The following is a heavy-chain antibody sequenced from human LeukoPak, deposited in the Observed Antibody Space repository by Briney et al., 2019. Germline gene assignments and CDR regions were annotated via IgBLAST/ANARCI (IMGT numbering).Heavy chain of an antibody. CDR2: ISGSGGST. D-gene: IGHD2-8*02. V-gene: IGHV3-23*01. Sequence: PGGSLRLSCAASGFTFSSYAMRWVRQAPGKGLEWVSAISGSGGSTYYADSVKGRFTISRDNSKNTLYLQMNSLRAEDTAVYYCAKSPLDIVLVVYAKYYFDYWGQGTLVTVSS. CDR1: GFTFSSYA. J-gene: IGHJ4*02. CDR3: AKSPLDIVLVVYAKYYFDY.